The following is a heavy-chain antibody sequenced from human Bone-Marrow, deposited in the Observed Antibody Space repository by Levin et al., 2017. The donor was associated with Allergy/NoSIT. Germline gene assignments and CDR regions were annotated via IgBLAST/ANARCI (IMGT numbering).Heavy chain of an antibody. Sequence: GGSLRLSCAASGFTFSTYEMNWVRQAPGKGLEWVSYISSSGSTIYYADSVKGRFTISRDNAKNSLYLQMNSLRAEDTAVYYCALLSGYGDAFDIWGQGTMVTVSS. V-gene: IGHV3-48*03. CDR3: ALLSGYGDAFDI. D-gene: IGHD3-3*01. CDR1: GFTFSTYE. J-gene: IGHJ3*02. CDR2: ISSSGSTI.